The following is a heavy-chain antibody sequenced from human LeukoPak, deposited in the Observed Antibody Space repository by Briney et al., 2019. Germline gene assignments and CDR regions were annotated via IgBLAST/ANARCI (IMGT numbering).Heavy chain of an antibody. CDR2: ISAYNGNT. CDR1: GYTFTSYG. J-gene: IGHJ4*02. CDR3: ARDRRRYCSSTSSYTPGY. Sequence: ASVKVSCKASGYTFTSYGISWVRQAPGQGLEWMGWISAYNGNTNYAQKLQGRVTMTTDTSTSTAYMELRSLRSDDTAVYYCARDRRRYCSSTSSYTPGYWGQGTLVTVSS. V-gene: IGHV1-18*01. D-gene: IGHD2-2*02.